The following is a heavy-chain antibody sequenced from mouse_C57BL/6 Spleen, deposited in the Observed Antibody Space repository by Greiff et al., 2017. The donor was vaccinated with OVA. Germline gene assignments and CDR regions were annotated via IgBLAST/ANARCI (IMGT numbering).Heavy chain of an antibody. CDR2: IHPNSGST. Sequence: QVQLQQPGAELVKPGASVKLSCKASGYTFTSYWMHWVKQRPGQGLEWIGMIHPNSGSTNYNEKFKSKATLTVDKSSSTAYMQLSSLTSEDSAVYYCARSGYYGSSYEDAMDYWGQGTSVTVSS. J-gene: IGHJ4*01. CDR3: ARSGYYGSSYEDAMDY. V-gene: IGHV1-64*01. CDR1: GYTFTSYW. D-gene: IGHD1-1*01.